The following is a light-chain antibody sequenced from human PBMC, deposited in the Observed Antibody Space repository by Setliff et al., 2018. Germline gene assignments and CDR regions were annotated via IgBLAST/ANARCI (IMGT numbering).Light chain of an antibody. CDR1: SSDVGGYNY. Sequence: QSALTQPPSASGSPGQSVTISCTGSSSDVGGYNYVSWYQQHPGKAPKLMIFEVTKRPSGVPDRFSGSKSGNTASLTVSGLQAEDEADYFCASYAGKFDFFGSGTKGTVL. V-gene: IGLV2-8*01. J-gene: IGLJ1*01. CDR2: EVT. CDR3: ASYAGKFDF.